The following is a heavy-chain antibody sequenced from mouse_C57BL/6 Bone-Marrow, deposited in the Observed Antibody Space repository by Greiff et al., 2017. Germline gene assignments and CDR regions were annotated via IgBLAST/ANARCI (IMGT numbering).Heavy chain of an antibody. V-gene: IGHV2-6-1*01. CDR3: ARHVSNCYYAMDY. CDR1: GFSLPSYG. J-gene: IGHJ4*01. Sequence: VMLVESGPGLVAPSQSLSITSTVSGFSLPSYGVHWFRQPPGKGLEWLVVIWSDGSTTYNSALKSRLSISKDNSKSQVFLKMNSLQTDDTAMYYCARHVSNCYYAMDYWGQGTSVTVSS. D-gene: IGHD2-5*01. CDR2: IWSDGST.